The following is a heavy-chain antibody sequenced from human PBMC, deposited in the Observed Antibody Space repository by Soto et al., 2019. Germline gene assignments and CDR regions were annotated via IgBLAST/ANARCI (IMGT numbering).Heavy chain of an antibody. J-gene: IGHJ3*02. Sequence: GGSLRLSCAASGFTFSSYGMHWVRQAPGKGLEWVAVISYDGSNKYYADSVKGRFTISRDNSKNTLYLQMNSLRAEDTAVYYCATLDYDILTGYYTSYDAFDIWGQGTMVT. D-gene: IGHD3-9*01. CDR1: GFTFSSYG. CDR3: ATLDYDILTGYYTSYDAFDI. V-gene: IGHV3-30*03. CDR2: ISYDGSNK.